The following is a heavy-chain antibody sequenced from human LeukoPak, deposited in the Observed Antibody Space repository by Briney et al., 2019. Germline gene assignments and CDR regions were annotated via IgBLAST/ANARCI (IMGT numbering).Heavy chain of an antibody. V-gene: IGHV4-39*01. J-gene: IGHJ3*02. D-gene: IGHD6-13*01. Sequence: SETLSLTCTVSGGSISSSSYYWGWIRQPPGKGLEWIGSIYYSGSTYYNPSLKSRVTISVDTSKNQFSLKLSSVTAADTAVYYCARHTTDSSSWYFLRCAFDIWGQGTMVTVSS. CDR2: IYYSGST. CDR1: GGSISSSSYY. CDR3: ARHTTDSSSWYFLRCAFDI.